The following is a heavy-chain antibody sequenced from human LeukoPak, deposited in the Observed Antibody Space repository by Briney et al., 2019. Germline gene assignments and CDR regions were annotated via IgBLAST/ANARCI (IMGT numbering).Heavy chain of an antibody. CDR3: ARSGYSYGYWFDY. V-gene: IGHV4-59*01. Sequence: SETLSLTCTVSGGSISSYYWSWIRQPPGKGLEWIGYIYYSGSTNYNPSLKSRVTISVDTSKNQFSLKLSSVTAADTAVYYCARSGYSYGYWFDYWGQGTLVTVSS. D-gene: IGHD5-18*01. CDR1: GGSISSYY. J-gene: IGHJ4*02. CDR2: IYYSGST.